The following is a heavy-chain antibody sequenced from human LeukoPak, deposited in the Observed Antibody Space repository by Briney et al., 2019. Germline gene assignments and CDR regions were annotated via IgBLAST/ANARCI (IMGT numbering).Heavy chain of an antibody. CDR1: GFSFSNDW. D-gene: IGHD1-26*01. CDR2: TNQDGSEK. V-gene: IGHV3-7*01. Sequence: GGSLRLSCAVSGFSFSNDWMSWVSQPPGNGLGWVINTNQDGSEKYYVDSVKGRFTISRDNAKNSLYLQMNSPRAEDTAVYYCAKESRATFDYWGQGTLVIVSS. CDR3: AKESRATFDY. J-gene: IGHJ4*02.